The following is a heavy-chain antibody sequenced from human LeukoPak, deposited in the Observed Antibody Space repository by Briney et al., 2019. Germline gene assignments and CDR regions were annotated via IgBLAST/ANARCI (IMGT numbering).Heavy chain of an antibody. CDR1: GGSFSDYY. CDR3: ARATYYYDSSGYYSGYYYYYMDV. J-gene: IGHJ6*03. V-gene: IGHV4-34*01. Sequence: PSETLSLTCAVYGGSFSDYYWSWIRQPPGKGLEWIGEINHNGDANYNPSLKSRVTISVDTSKNQFSLKLSSVTAADTAVYYCARATYYYDSSGYYSGYYYYYMDVWGKGTTVTVSS. CDR2: INHNGDA. D-gene: IGHD3-22*01.